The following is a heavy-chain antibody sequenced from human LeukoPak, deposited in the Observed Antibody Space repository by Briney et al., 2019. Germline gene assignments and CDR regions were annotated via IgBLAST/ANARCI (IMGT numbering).Heavy chain of an antibody. CDR2: IRYDGSNK. D-gene: IGHD2-2*01. J-gene: IGHJ4*02. V-gene: IGHV3-30*02. CDR1: EFSFSTYG. Sequence: PGESLRLSCAAPEFSFSTYGMHWVRQAPGKGLEWVAFIRYDGSNKYYGDSVKGRFTISRDNSKNTLYLQMNSLRAEDTAVYYCAKESDIVVVPAASDYWGQGTLVTVSS. CDR3: AKESDIVVVPAASDY.